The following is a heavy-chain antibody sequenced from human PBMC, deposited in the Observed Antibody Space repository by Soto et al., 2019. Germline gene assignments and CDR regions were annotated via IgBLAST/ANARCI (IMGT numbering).Heavy chain of an antibody. D-gene: IGHD3-3*01. V-gene: IGHV3-11*01. CDR2: ISSSDSNI. J-gene: IGHJ6*03. Sequence: GGSLRLSCAASGFTFSDYYMSWIRQAPGKGLEWVSNISSSDSNIYYAASVKVRFTISRDNAKNSLYLQMNSLRAEDTAVYFCARVEGDYDFWSGSKEGGYYYYYYLDVWGKGTTVTVSS. CDR1: GFTFSDYY. CDR3: ARVEGDYDFWSGSKEGGYYYYYYLDV.